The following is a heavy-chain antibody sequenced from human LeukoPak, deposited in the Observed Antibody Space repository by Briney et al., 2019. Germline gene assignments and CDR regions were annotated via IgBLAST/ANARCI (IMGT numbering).Heavy chain of an antibody. Sequence: ASVKLSRKASGYTFTGYYMNWVRQAPGQGLEWMGWINPNSGDTSYAQKFQGRVTMTRDTSISTAYMDLSRLRSDDTAVYYCARAQYYYPHHYYVYWGQGTLDTVSS. CDR2: INPNSGDT. J-gene: IGHJ4*02. CDR1: GYTFTGYY. CDR3: ARAQYYYPHHYYVY. D-gene: IGHD3-10*01. V-gene: IGHV1-2*02.